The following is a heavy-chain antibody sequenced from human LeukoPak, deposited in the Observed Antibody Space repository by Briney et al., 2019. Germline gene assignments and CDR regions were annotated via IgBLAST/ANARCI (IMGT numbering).Heavy chain of an antibody. D-gene: IGHD2-15*01. Sequence: NPSETLSLTCTVSGDSISSGNYWGWIRQPPGKGLEWIGSIFHRGGTSYNPSLKSRILFSVDTSKNQFSLKLNTVTAADTAVYYCVREILYCSGGSCYRGPFDNWGQGTLVTVSA. J-gene: IGHJ4*02. CDR2: IFHRGGT. CDR1: GDSISSGNY. CDR3: VREILYCSGGSCYRGPFDN. V-gene: IGHV4-38-2*02.